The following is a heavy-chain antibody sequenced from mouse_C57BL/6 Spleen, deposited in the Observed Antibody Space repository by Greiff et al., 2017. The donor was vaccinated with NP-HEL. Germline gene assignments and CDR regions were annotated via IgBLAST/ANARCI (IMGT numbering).Heavy chain of an antibody. CDR2: ISSSSSTI. CDR1: GFTFSGYG. J-gene: IGHJ2*01. V-gene: IGHV5-17*01. D-gene: IGHD2-4*01. CDR3: ARRSRRSLDY. Sequence: EVQLQESGGGLVKPGGSLKISCAASGFTFSGYGMHWVRQAPEKGLEWVGYISSSSSTIYYEDTVKGRFTISRDNAKNTLFLQMTSLMAEDTAMYYCARRSRRSLDYWGQGTTLTVSS.